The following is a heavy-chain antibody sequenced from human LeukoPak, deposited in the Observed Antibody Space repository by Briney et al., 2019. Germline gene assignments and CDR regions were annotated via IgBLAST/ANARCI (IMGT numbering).Heavy chain of an antibody. J-gene: IGHJ3*02. V-gene: IGHV1-2*06. Sequence: ASVKVSCKASGYTFTGYYMHWVRRAPGQGLEWMGRINPNSGGTNYAQKFQGRVTMTRDTSISTAYMELSRLRSDDTAVYYCARDRRADMVFVIQVRMDAFDIWGQGTMVTVSS. CDR2: INPNSGGT. D-gene: IGHD2-8*01. CDR3: ARDRRADMVFVIQVRMDAFDI. CDR1: GYTFTGYY.